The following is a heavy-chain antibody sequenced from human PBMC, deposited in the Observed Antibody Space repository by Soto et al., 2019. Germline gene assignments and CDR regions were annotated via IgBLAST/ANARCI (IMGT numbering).Heavy chain of an antibody. Sequence: LRLSCAASGFTFSSYGMHWVRQAPGKGLEWVAVISYDGSNKYCADSVKGRFTISRDNSKNTLYLQMNSLRAEDTAVYYCAKSITSSGVDYWGQGTLVTVSS. CDR2: ISYDGSNK. V-gene: IGHV3-30*18. CDR1: GFTFSSYG. CDR3: AKSITSSGVDY. D-gene: IGHD3-22*01. J-gene: IGHJ4*02.